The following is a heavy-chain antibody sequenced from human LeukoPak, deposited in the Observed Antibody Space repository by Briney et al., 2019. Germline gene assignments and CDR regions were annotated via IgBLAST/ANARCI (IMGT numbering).Heavy chain of an antibody. CDR1: GGSISSYY. CDR3: ARGGSWPAYYYYYMDV. J-gene: IGHJ6*03. Sequence: PSETLSLTCTVSGGSISSYYWSWIRQPAGKGLEWIGRVYTSGSTNYNPSLKSRVTISVDTSKNQFSLKLSSVTAADTAVYYCARGGSWPAYYYYYMDVWGKGTTVTVSS. D-gene: IGHD6-13*01. CDR2: VYTSGST. V-gene: IGHV4-4*07.